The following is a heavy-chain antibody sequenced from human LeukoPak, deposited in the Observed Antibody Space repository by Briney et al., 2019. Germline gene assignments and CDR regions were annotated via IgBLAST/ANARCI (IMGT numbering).Heavy chain of an antibody. V-gene: IGHV4-59*01. CDR2: IYYSGST. Sequence: PSETLSLTSTVSGGSISSYYWSWIRQPPGKGLEWIGYIYYSGSTNYNPSLKSRVTISVDTSKNQFSLKLSSVTAADTAVYYCARGGFGELRYFDYWGQGTLVTVSS. CDR3: ARGGFGELRYFDY. J-gene: IGHJ4*02. D-gene: IGHD3-10*01. CDR1: GGSISSYY.